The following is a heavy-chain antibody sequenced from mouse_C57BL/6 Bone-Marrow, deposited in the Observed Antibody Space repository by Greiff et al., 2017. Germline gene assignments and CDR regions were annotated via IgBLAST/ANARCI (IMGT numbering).Heavy chain of an antibody. Sequence: QVQLKQPGAELVRPGSSVKLSCKASGYTFTSSWMDWVKQRPGQGLEWIGNIYPSDSETHYNQKFKDKATLTVHKSSSTAYMQLSSLTSEDSAVYYCARRGYDFAWFAYWGQGTLVTVSA. CDR1: GYTFTSSW. J-gene: IGHJ3*01. V-gene: IGHV1-61*01. CDR2: IYPSDSET. CDR3: ARRGYDFAWFAY. D-gene: IGHD2-4*01.